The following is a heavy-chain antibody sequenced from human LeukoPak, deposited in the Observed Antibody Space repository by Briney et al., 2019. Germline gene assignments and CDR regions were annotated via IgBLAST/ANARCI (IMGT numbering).Heavy chain of an antibody. Sequence: SETLSLTCTVSGGSISSIGYYWGWIRQPPGKGLEWIGSTYYSGSTYYNPSLKSRVTFSVDTSKNQFSLKLSSVTAADTAVYYCARLLSSDWYKGAFDIWGQGTMVTVSS. CDR1: GGSISSIGYY. CDR3: ARLLSSDWYKGAFDI. V-gene: IGHV4-39*01. CDR2: TYYSGST. D-gene: IGHD6-19*01. J-gene: IGHJ3*02.